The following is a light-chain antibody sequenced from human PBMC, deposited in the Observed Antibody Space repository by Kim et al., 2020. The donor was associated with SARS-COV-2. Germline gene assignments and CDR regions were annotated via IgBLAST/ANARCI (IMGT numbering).Light chain of an antibody. J-gene: IGKJ1*01. CDR1: QSLSSN. V-gene: IGKV3-15*01. CDR3: QQYSDSPPT. CDR2: DAS. Sequence: EIVLTQSPATLSVSPGERATLSCRASQSLSSNLAWYQQKRGQAPRLLIYDASTRAAGLPDRFSDSGSGTEFTLTISSLQSEDFAVYYCQQYSDSPPTFGQGTKVDIK.